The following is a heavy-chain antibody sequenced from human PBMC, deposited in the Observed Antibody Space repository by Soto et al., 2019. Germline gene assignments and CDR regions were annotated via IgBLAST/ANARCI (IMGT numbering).Heavy chain of an antibody. CDR2: INHSGST. J-gene: IGHJ4*02. Sequence: QVQLQQWGAGLLKPSETLSLTCAVYGGSFSGYYWSWIRQPPGKGLEWIGEINHSGSTNYNPSLKSRVTISVYTSKNQFSLKLSSVTAADTAVYYCARADYGDYRGLDYWGQGTLVTVSS. V-gene: IGHV4-34*01. D-gene: IGHD4-17*01. CDR1: GGSFSGYY. CDR3: ARADYGDYRGLDY.